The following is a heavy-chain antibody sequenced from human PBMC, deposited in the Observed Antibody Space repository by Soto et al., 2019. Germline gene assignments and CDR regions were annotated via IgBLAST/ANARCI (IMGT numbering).Heavy chain of an antibody. CDR1: GFTFSSYG. V-gene: IGHV3-33*01. D-gene: IGHD6-6*01. CDR3: ARAFSPVNYGAARHYYYYGMDV. J-gene: IGHJ6*02. CDR2: IWYDGSNK. Sequence: GGSLRLSCAASGFTFSSYGMHWVRQAPGKGLEWVAVIWYDGSNKYYADSVKGRFTISRDNSKNTLYLQMNSLRAEDTAVYYCARAFSPVNYGAARHYYYYGMDVWGQGTTVTVSS.